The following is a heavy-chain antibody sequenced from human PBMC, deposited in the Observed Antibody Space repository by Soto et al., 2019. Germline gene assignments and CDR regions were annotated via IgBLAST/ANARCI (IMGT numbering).Heavy chain of an antibody. Sequence: SETLSLTCTVSGGSISSGGYYWSWIRQHPGKGLEWIGYIYYSGSTYYNPSLKSRVTISVDRSKNQFSLKLSSVTAADTAVYYFAGSGYYHNSGMDVWGQGTTVTVSS. CDR1: GGSISSGGYY. V-gene: IGHV4-31*09. J-gene: IGHJ6*02. D-gene: IGHD3-22*01. CDR3: AGSGYYHNSGMDV. CDR2: IYYSGST.